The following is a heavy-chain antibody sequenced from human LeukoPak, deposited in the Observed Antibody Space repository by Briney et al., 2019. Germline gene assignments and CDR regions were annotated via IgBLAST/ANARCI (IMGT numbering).Heavy chain of an antibody. V-gene: IGHV5-51*01. CDR1: GYSFTSYW. CDR3: ARQTAMGRSGDY. Sequence: LGESLKISRKASGYSFTSYWIGWVRQMPGKGLEWMGIIDPSDSDIRYTPSFQGQVTISADKSLSTAYLQWNSLKASDTAIYYCARQTAMGRSGDYWGQGTLVTVSS. CDR2: IDPSDSDI. D-gene: IGHD7-27*01. J-gene: IGHJ4*02.